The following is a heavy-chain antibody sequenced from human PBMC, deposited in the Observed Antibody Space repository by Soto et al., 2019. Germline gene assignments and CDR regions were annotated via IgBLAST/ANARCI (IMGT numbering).Heavy chain of an antibody. J-gene: IGHJ5*02. CDR2: ISYDGSNT. CDR3: ARISRYCSGDDCHA. V-gene: IGHV3-30*03. D-gene: IGHD2-15*01. CDR1: GVSFNSYD. Sequence: QAHLVESGGGVVQPGTSLRLSCAASGVSFNSYDMHWVRQAPGKGPEWVAIISYDGSNTYYSDSVRGRFTISRDNSKDTLYLQMDSLRSEDTAIYYCARISRYCSGDDCHAWGQGTQVTVSS.